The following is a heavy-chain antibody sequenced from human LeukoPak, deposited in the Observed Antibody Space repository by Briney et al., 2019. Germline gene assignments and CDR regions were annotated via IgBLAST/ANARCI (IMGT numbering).Heavy chain of an antibody. V-gene: IGHV4-34*01. CDR3: ARRLLVYGY. Sequence: SETLSLTCAIYGGSFSGYYWSWIRQPPGKGLEWIGEINHSGSTNYNPSLKSRVTISVDTSKNQFSLKLSSVTAADTAVYYCARRLLVYGYWGQGTLVTVSS. D-gene: IGHD1-14*01. CDR1: GGSFSGYY. J-gene: IGHJ4*02. CDR2: INHSGST.